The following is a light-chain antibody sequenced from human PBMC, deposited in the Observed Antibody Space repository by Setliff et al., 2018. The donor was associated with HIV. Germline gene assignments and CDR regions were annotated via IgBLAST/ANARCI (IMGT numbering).Light chain of an antibody. CDR1: RSDLGSYNL. J-gene: IGLJ1*01. CDR2: EVN. Sequence: QSALTQPASVSGSPGQSITISCTGSRSDLGSYNLVSWYQHHPGKAPKLLLYEVNKRPSGVSNRFSGSKFGDTASLTISGLQAGDEADYFCCSYAGGRSFVFGPGTKVTVL. V-gene: IGLV2-23*02. CDR3: CSYAGGRSFV.